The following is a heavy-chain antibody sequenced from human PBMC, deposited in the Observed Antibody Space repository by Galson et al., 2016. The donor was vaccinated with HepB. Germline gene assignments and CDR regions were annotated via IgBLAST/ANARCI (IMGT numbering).Heavy chain of an antibody. CDR1: GFSFSSYA. CDR2: ISGSGGST. CDR3: AKDRTDADPGDWFDP. Sequence: SLRLSCAASGFSFSSYAMTWVRQAPGKGLEWVAAISGSGGSTYYADSVKGRFTISRDNSKNTLNLQMTSLRAEDTAVYYCAKDRTDADPGDWFDPWGQGTLVTVSS. D-gene: IGHD7-27*01. V-gene: IGHV3-23*01. J-gene: IGHJ5*02.